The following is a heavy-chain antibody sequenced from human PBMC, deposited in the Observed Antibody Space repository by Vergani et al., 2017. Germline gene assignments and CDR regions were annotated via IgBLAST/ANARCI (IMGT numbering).Heavy chain of an antibody. CDR2: ISGSGGST. D-gene: IGHD2-2*01. Sequence: EVQLVESGGGLVQPGGSLRLSCAASGFTFSSYAMSWVRQAPGKGLEWVSAISGSGGSTYYADSVKGRFTISRDNSKNTLYLQMNSLRAEDTAVYYCAKGVVPAAKALYYYYGMDVWGQGTTVTVSS. CDR1: GFTFSSYA. V-gene: IGHV3-23*04. CDR3: AKGVVPAAKALYYYYGMDV. J-gene: IGHJ6*02.